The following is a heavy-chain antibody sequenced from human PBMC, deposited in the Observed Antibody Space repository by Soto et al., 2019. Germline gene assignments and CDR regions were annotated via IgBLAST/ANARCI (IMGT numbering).Heavy chain of an antibody. CDR2: ISGSGGTT. D-gene: IGHD3-10*01. CDR1: GFTFSTYA. V-gene: IGHV3-23*01. CDR3: AKPPGTRSTLHYYYGLDV. Sequence: EVQLLESGGGLVQPGGSLRLSCAASGFTFSTYAMTWVRQAPGKGLEWVSAISGSGGTTYYADSVKGRFTISRDNSKNTVYLQMIGLGAEDTAVYYCAKPPGTRSTLHYYYGLDVWGQGTTVTVSS. J-gene: IGHJ6*02.